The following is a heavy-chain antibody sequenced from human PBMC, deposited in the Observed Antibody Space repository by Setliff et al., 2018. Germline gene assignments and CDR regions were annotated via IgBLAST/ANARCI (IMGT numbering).Heavy chain of an antibody. Sequence: SETLSLTCTVSGGSISSDSHYWAWVRQPAGKGLELIGQIYSNGRTYYNPSLKSRLTISLDTSKNQFSLRLNSMTAADTALYYCARNPDFLQYSFDLWGRGTLVTVSS. V-gene: IGHV4-61*09. D-gene: IGHD5-12*01. CDR2: IYSNGRT. CDR1: GGSISSDSHY. J-gene: IGHJ2*01. CDR3: ARNPDFLQYSFDL.